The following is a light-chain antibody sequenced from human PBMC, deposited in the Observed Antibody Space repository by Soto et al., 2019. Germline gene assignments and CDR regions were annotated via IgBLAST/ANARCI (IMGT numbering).Light chain of an antibody. CDR2: DGY. CDR1: HSVSSL. Sequence: DGQLAQSPSFLSASVGDRVTITCRASHSVSSLLAWYQQKPGKAHKLLIYDGYTLERGVQSRFSGSGSGTEFTLTIRSLQSEDFAVYYCKQYNNWPRTFGQGTKVDIK. J-gene: IGKJ1*01. CDR3: KQYNNWPRT. V-gene: IGKV1-5*01.